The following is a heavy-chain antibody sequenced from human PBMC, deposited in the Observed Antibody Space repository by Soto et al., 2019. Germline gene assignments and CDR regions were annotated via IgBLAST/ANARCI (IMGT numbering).Heavy chain of an antibody. J-gene: IGHJ5*02. CDR2: VYYSGSS. CDR1: GDSISVGASF. CDR3: AKLSCTSSTCYFPGWFDP. V-gene: IGHV4-31*03. D-gene: IGHD2-2*01. Sequence: VQLQESGPGLVKPSDTLSLTCTVSGDSISVGASFWSWMRQPPGKGLEWIAKVYYSGSSYYNPSLKSRLTISVDTTKNQCSLQLKSMTAADTAVYYCAKLSCTSSTCYFPGWFDPWGQGTMVTVSS.